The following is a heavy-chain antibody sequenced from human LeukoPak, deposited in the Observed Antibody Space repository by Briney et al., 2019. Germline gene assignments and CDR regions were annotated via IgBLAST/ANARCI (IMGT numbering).Heavy chain of an antibody. Sequence: ASVKVSCKASGYTFTGYYMHWVRQAPGQGLEWMGWINSNSGGTNYAQKFQGRVTMTRDTSISTAYMELSRLRSDDTAVYYCARHSVIVVVPAAIGTFDYWGQGTLVTVSS. J-gene: IGHJ4*02. CDR3: ARHSVIVVVPAAIGTFDY. CDR1: GYTFTGYY. D-gene: IGHD2-2*01. V-gene: IGHV1-2*02. CDR2: INSNSGGT.